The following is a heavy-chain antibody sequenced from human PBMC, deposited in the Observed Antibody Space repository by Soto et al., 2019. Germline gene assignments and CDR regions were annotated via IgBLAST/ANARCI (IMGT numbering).Heavy chain of an antibody. Sequence: QVQLVQSGAEVKKPGASVKVSCKASGYTFTSYAMHWVRQAPGQRLEWMGWINAGNGNTKYSQKFQGRVTITRDTSASTAYMELSSLRSEDTAVYYCAGEGSSSWYGKDYYYGMDGWGQGTTVTVSS. V-gene: IGHV1-3*01. J-gene: IGHJ6*02. CDR1: GYTFTSYA. CDR2: INAGNGNT. D-gene: IGHD6-13*01. CDR3: AGEGSSSWYGKDYYYGMDG.